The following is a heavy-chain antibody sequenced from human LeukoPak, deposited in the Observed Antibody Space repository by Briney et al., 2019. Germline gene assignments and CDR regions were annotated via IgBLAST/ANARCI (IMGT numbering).Heavy chain of an antibody. Sequence: GGSLRLSCAASGFTFSSYEMNWVRQAPGKGLEWVSYISSSGSTIYYADSVKGRFTISRDNAKNSLYLQVNSLRAEDTAVYYCARGEYYYDSSGYYRYFDYWGQGTLVTVSS. V-gene: IGHV3-48*03. CDR3: ARGEYYYDSSGYYRYFDY. CDR1: GFTFSSYE. D-gene: IGHD3-22*01. J-gene: IGHJ4*02. CDR2: ISSSGSTI.